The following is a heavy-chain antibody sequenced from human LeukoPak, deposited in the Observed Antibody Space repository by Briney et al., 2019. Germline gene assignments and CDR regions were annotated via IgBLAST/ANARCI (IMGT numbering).Heavy chain of an antibody. V-gene: IGHV4-61*03. J-gene: IGHJ4*02. Sequence: SETLSLTCTVSGGSVNSETYCWTWIRQPPGKGLEWIGFVCYTGSTNYYPSLTSRVTISVDTSKNHFSLKLTSVTAADTAVYYCERAYLSGSYPDYWGQGILVTVSS. CDR3: ERAYLSGSYPDY. CDR2: VCYTGST. D-gene: IGHD3-10*01. CDR1: GGSVNSETYC.